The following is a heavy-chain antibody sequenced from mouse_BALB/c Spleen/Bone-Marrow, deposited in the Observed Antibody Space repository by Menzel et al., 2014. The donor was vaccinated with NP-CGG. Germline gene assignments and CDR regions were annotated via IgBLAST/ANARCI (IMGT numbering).Heavy chain of an antibody. CDR3: ARGYYAMDN. J-gene: IGHJ4*01. CDR1: GYSITSDYA. CDR2: ISYSGIT. V-gene: IGHV3-2*02. Sequence: EVKLMESGPGLVKPAQSLSLTCTVTGYSITSDYAWNWIRQFPGNKLEWMGYISYSGITSYNPSLKSRISITRDTSKNQFFLQLISGTTEDTAKYYCARGYYAMDNGGQEPSAPVPS.